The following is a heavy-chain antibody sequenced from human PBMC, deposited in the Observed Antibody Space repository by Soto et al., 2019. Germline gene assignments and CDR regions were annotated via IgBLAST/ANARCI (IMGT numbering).Heavy chain of an antibody. CDR2: IYYSGST. CDR1: GDSIKTHY. J-gene: IGHJ4*02. Sequence: SETLSLTCNVSGDSIKTHYWSWIRQPPGKGLEWIGYIYYSGSTLYNPSLKRRVTISVDTAKNQSSLRLNSLTAADTAVYYCASGWMAAFDNWGQGTLVTVPQ. D-gene: IGHD2-2*03. CDR3: ASGWMAAFDN. V-gene: IGHV4-59*11.